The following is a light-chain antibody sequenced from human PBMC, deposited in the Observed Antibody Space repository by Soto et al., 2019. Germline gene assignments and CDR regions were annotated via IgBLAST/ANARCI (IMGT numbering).Light chain of an antibody. CDR1: QSLVYSDGNTY. CDR2: KVS. CDR3: MQGTHWPPFT. Sequence: DVVMTQSPLSLPVTLGQPASISCRSSQSLVYSDGNTYLSRFQQRPGQSPRRLIYKVSNRDSGVPDRFSGSGSGTDFTLKISRVEAEDVGVYYCMQGTHWPPFTFGPGTKVDIK. J-gene: IGKJ3*01. V-gene: IGKV2-30*01.